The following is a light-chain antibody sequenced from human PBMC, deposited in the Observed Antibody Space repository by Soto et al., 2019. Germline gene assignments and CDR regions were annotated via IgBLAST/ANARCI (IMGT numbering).Light chain of an antibody. CDR1: SSDVGGYNY. CDR2: EVS. Sequence: QSVLTQPASVSESPGQSITISCTGTSSDVGGYNYVSWYQQHPGKAPKLMIYEVSSRPSEVSNRFSGSKSGNTASLTISGLQAEDEADYHCSSYTSGSSHYVFGTGTKVTVL. J-gene: IGLJ1*01. V-gene: IGLV2-14*01. CDR3: SSYTSGSSHYV.